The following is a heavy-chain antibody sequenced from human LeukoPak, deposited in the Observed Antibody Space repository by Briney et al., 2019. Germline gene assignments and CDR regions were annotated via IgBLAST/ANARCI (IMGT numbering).Heavy chain of an antibody. CDR2: IYYSGST. D-gene: IGHD4-23*01. V-gene: IGHV4-31*03. Sequence: SQTLSLTCTVSGGSISSGGYYWSWIRQHLGKGLEWIGSIYYSGSTNYNPSLQGRVTISLDTSRNQFSLKLSSVTAADTAVYYCARGPDGGNSLRYFDYWGQGTLVAVSS. CDR1: GGSISSGGYY. J-gene: IGHJ4*02. CDR3: ARGPDGGNSLRYFDY.